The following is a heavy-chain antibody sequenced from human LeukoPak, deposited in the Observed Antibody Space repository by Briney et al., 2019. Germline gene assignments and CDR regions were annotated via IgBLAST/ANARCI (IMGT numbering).Heavy chain of an antibody. CDR3: AKTRYSSSHRYFDY. D-gene: IGHD6-6*01. V-gene: IGHV3-33*06. CDR2: IWYDGSNK. J-gene: IGHJ4*02. CDR1: GGSISSSG. Sequence: LSLTCTVSGGSISSSGYYWGWIRQPPGKGLEWVAVIWYDGSNKYYADSVKGRFTISRDNSKNTLYLQMNSLRAEDTAVYYCAKTRYSSSHRYFDYWGQGTLVTVSS.